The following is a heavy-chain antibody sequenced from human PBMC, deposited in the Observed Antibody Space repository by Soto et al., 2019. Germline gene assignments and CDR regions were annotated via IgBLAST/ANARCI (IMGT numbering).Heavy chain of an antibody. Sequence: QVQLVQSGAEVKKPGASVKVSCKASGYTFTSYDINWVRQATGQGLEWMGWMNPNSGNTGYAQKGQGRVTMTRNTSISTAYMELSSLRSEDTAVYYCAREGYMVRGVIITSPFDYWGQGTLVTVSS. CDR3: AREGYMVRGVIITSPFDY. J-gene: IGHJ4*02. V-gene: IGHV1-8*01. CDR1: GYTFTSYD. D-gene: IGHD3-10*01. CDR2: MNPNSGNT.